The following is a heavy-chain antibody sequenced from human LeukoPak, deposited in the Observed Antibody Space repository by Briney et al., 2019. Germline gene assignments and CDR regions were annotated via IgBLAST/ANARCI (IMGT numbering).Heavy chain of an antibody. CDR3: ARAIASYGDSAY. J-gene: IGHJ4*02. D-gene: IGHD5-18*01. V-gene: IGHV3-48*04. CDR1: GFKFSSFS. CDR2: ITSTSSAT. Sequence: GGSLRLSCAASGFKFSSFSMGWVRQAPGKGLGWLSYITSTSSATYYADSLQGRFTISRDNAKNSLYLQINSLRADDTAVYYCARAIASYGDSAYWGRGTLVTVSS.